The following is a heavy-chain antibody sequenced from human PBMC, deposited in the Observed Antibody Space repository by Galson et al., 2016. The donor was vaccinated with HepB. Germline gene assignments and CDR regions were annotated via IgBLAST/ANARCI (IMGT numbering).Heavy chain of an antibody. J-gene: IGHJ3*02. CDR1: GFTVGNNY. V-gene: IGHV3-66*02. CDR2: IYSGGNT. CDR3: ATSPGAGI. D-gene: IGHD7-27*01. Sequence: SLRLSCAVSGFTVGNNYLRWVRQAPGKGLEWVPLIYSGGNTYHADSVKGRFSISRDSSKNTLYLQMNSLRNEDTALYYCATSPGAGIWGQGTMVTVSS.